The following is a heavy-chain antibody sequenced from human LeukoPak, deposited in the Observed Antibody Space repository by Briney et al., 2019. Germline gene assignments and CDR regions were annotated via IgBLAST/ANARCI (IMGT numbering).Heavy chain of an antibody. Sequence: SETLSLTCTVSGGSISSYYWSWIRQPPGKGLEWIGYIYYSGSTNYNPSLKSRVTISVDTSKNQFSLKLNSVTAADTAIYYCARHEFDSSDYMTDAFQIWGRGTMVTVSS. CDR2: IYYSGST. CDR3: ARHEFDSSDYMTDAFQI. D-gene: IGHD3-22*01. J-gene: IGHJ3*02. CDR1: GGSISSYY. V-gene: IGHV4-59*01.